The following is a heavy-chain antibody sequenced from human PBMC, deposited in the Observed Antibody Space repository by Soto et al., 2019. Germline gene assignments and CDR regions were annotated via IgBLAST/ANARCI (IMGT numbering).Heavy chain of an antibody. Sequence: QVQLVESGGGVVQPGRSLRLSCAAPGFTFSSYGMHWVRQAPGKGLEWVAVIWYDGSNKYYADSVKGRFNISRDNSKDTLYLQMNSLRAEDAAVYYCARDLYSSSWVKTAPPYYWGQGTLVTVYS. CDR1: GFTFSSYG. CDR2: IWYDGSNK. CDR3: ARDLYSSSWVKTAPPYY. J-gene: IGHJ4*02. D-gene: IGHD6-13*01. V-gene: IGHV3-33*01.